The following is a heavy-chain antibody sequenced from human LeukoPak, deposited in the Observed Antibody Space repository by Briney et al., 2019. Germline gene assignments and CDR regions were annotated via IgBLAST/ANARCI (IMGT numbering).Heavy chain of an antibody. Sequence: GASVKVSCKASGGTFSSYAISWVRQAPGQGLEWMGEIIPIFGTANYAQKFQGRVTITADESTSTAYMELSSLRSDDTAVYYCAREVTSITMTVVVERNDAFDIWGQGTMVTVSS. D-gene: IGHD3-22*01. CDR3: AREVTSITMTVVVERNDAFDI. CDR2: IIPIFGTA. CDR1: GGTFSSYA. J-gene: IGHJ3*02. V-gene: IGHV1-69*13.